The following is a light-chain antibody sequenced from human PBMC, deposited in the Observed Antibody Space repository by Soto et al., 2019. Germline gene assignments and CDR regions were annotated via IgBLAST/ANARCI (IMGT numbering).Light chain of an antibody. V-gene: IGKV1-5*01. CDR1: QNIRNW. Sequence: DVQMTHSPSTQAASVGGSVTITCRASQNIRNWLAWYQQKPGKAPNPLIYDASSLKSGVPARLSGSGSGTEFTLTISSMKPDDFATYYCQHYNNYSTFGQGTRLEIK. CDR2: DAS. CDR3: QHYNNYST. J-gene: IGKJ5*01.